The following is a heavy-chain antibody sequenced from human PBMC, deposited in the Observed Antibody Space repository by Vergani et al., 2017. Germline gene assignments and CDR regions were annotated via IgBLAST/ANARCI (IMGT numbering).Heavy chain of an antibody. Sequence: QVQLVQSGAEVKKPGASVKVSCKASGYTFTGYYMHWVRQAPGQGLEWMGWINPNSGTNYAQKFQGRVTMTRETSISTAYMELSRLRSDATAVYYCARGGGSSSWYGLIVDYTGYYFDYWGQGTLVTVSS. CDR2: INPNSGT. D-gene: IGHD6-13*01. CDR3: ARGGGSSSWYGLIVDYTGYYFDY. V-gene: IGHV1-2*02. CDR1: GYTFTGYY. J-gene: IGHJ4*02.